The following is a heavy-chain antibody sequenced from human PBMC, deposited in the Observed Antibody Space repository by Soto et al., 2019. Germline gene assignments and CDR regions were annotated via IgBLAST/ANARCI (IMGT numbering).Heavy chain of an antibody. CDR3: AKDKHDYGDYVGAFDI. CDR2: ISGSGGTT. D-gene: IGHD4-17*01. V-gene: IGHV3-23*01. J-gene: IGHJ3*02. Sequence: GGSLRLSCAASGFTFSSYAMSWVRQAPGKGLEWVSGISGSGGTTYYADSVKGRFTISRDNSKNTLYLQMNSLRAEDTAVYYCAKDKHDYGDYVGAFDIWGQGTMVTVSS. CDR1: GFTFSSYA.